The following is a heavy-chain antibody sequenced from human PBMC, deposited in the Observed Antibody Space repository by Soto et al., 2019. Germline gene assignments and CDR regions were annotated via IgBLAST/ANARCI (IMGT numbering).Heavy chain of an antibody. CDR1: GYTFTTYD. CDR3: ARRKERSGPHYFDY. D-gene: IGHD6-25*01. Sequence: ASVKVSCKASGYTFTTYDISWVRQATGQGLEWMGWMNPYSGNTGYAQKFQGRVTVARNTSISTVYMELSGLRPDDTAVYYCARRKERSGPHYFDYWGQGSQVTVSS. J-gene: IGHJ4*02. V-gene: IGHV1-8*01. CDR2: MNPYSGNT.